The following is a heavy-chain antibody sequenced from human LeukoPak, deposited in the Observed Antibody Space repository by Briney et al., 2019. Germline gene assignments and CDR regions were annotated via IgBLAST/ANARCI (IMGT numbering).Heavy chain of an antibody. D-gene: IGHD3-3*02. V-gene: IGHV4-61*01. CDR2: IHYSGTT. CDR1: GGSVSRDTYY. J-gene: IGHJ3*02. Sequence: SETLSLTCTVSGGSVSRDTYYWSWIRQPPGKGLEWIGYIHYSGTTNYNPSLKSRVTISVDTSKNQFSLKLSSVTAADTAIYYCARLISIHDAFDIWGQGTLVTVSS. CDR3: ARLISIHDAFDI.